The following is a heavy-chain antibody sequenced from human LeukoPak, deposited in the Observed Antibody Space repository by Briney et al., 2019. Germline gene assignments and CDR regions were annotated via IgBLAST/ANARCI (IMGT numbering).Heavy chain of an antibody. D-gene: IGHD5-12*01. CDR1: GFTFADYA. J-gene: IGHJ4*02. CDR2: ISGDGYGT. CDR3: AKDTTPLGEYSGYGHY. Sequence: PGGSLRPSCAASGFTFADYAMHWVRQAPGKGLEWASLISGDGYGTYYADSVKGRFTISRDNTENSLYLQMNSLRTEDTAFYYCAKDTTPLGEYSGYGHYWGQGTLVTVSS. V-gene: IGHV3-43*02.